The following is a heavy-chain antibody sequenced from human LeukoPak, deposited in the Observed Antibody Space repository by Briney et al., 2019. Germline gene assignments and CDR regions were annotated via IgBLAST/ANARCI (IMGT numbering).Heavy chain of an antibody. CDR1: GGSISSGDYY. J-gene: IGHJ4*02. V-gene: IGHV4-61*02. Sequence: SQTLSLTCTVSGGSISSGDYYWSWIRQPAGKGLEWIGRIYTSGSTNYNPSLKSRVTISVDTSKNQFSLKLSSVTAADTAVYYCARGGGISNYANAYFDYWGQGTLVTVSS. CDR3: ARGGGISNYANAYFDY. CDR2: IYTSGST. D-gene: IGHD4-11*01.